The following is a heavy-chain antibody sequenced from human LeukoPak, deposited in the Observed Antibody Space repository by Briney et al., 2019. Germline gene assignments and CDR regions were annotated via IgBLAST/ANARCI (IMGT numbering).Heavy chain of an antibody. Sequence: GGSLRLSCAASGFTFSSYSMNWVRQAPGKGLEWVSSISSSSYIYYADSVKGRFTISRDNAKNSLYLQMNSLRAEDTAVYYCARDSYSSSSQYYYYYGMDVWGQGTTVTVSS. V-gene: IGHV3-21*01. CDR1: GFTFSSYS. D-gene: IGHD6-6*01. CDR2: ISSSSYI. CDR3: ARDSYSSSSQYYYYYGMDV. J-gene: IGHJ6*02.